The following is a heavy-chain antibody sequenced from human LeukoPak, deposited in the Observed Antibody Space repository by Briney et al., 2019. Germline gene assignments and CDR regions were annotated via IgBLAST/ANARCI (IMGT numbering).Heavy chain of an antibody. Sequence: SETLSLTCTVSGGSRISYYWNWIRQPPGTGLEWIGYIYYSGSTKYNPSLKSRVTISVVTSKNQFSLRLNSVTAADTAVYYCARGGGGYNGFYYGMDVWGQGTTVTVSS. D-gene: IGHD5-12*01. V-gene: IGHV4-59*01. CDR3: ARGGGGYNGFYYGMDV. J-gene: IGHJ6*02. CDR2: IYYSGST. CDR1: GGSRISYY.